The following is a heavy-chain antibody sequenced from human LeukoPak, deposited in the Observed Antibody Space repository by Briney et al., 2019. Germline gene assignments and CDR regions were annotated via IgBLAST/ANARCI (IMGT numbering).Heavy chain of an antibody. V-gene: IGHV3-21*01. Sequence: PGGSLRLSCAASGFTFSSYSMNWVRQAPGKGLGWVSSISSSSSYIYYADSVKGRFTISRDNAKNSLYLQMNSLRAEDTAVYYCARGDYYYDSSGYVSSENYFDYWGQGTLVTVSS. CDR1: GFTFSSYS. CDR2: ISSSSSYI. CDR3: ARGDYYYDSSGYVSSENYFDY. J-gene: IGHJ4*02. D-gene: IGHD3-22*01.